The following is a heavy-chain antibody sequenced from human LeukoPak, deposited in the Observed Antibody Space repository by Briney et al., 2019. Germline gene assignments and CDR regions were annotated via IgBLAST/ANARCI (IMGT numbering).Heavy chain of an antibody. D-gene: IGHD3-10*01. V-gene: IGHV1-2*02. CDR1: GDTFTGYY. Sequence: ASVKVSCKASGDTFTGYYMHWVRQAPGQGLEWMGWINPNSGGTNYAQMFQGRVTMTRDTSISTAYMELSRLRSDDTAVYYCARTMVRGVLGPYYFDYWGQATLVTVAS. CDR2: INPNSGGT. CDR3: ARTMVRGVLGPYYFDY. J-gene: IGHJ4*02.